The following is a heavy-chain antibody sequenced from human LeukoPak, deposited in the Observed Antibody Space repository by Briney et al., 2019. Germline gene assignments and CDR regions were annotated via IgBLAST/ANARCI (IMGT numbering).Heavy chain of an antibody. CDR3: ARVHSGTSLDY. CDR2: INPNSGGT. Sequence: ASVKVSCKASGYTFTGYYMHWVRQAPGQGLEWMGWINPNSGGTNYAQEFQGRVTMTRDTSTSTAYMELSRLRSDDTAVYYCARVHSGTSLDYWGQGTLVTVSS. J-gene: IGHJ4*02. D-gene: IGHD1-26*01. CDR1: GYTFTGYY. V-gene: IGHV1-2*02.